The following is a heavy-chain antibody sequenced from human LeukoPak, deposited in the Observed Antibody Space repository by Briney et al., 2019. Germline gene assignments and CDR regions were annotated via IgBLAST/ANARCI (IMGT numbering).Heavy chain of an antibody. CDR2: IISSSSRI. Sequence: PGGSLRLSCAASGFTFSSYTMMWVRQAPGKGLEYVSYIISSSSRIFYADSVRGRFTISRDNAKNSLYLQMNSLRAEDTAVYYCARVPVGYQGYSSAWYTDYWGQGTLVSVSS. D-gene: IGHD6-19*01. V-gene: IGHV3-21*01. J-gene: IGHJ4*02. CDR1: GFTFSSYT. CDR3: ARVPVGYQGYSSAWYTDY.